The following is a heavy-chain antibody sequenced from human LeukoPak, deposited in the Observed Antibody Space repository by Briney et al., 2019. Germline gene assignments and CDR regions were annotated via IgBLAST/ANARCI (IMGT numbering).Heavy chain of an antibody. CDR2: ISDDETYK. Sequence: GGSLRLSCAASGFTFNSYSMHWVRQAPGKGLEWVTAISDDETYKFYADSVKGRFTISRDNSKNTLYLQMNSLKSEDTAVYYCARGSHRIDYSSSAAFDPWGQGTLVTVSS. CDR1: GFTFNSYS. J-gene: IGHJ5*02. V-gene: IGHV3-30-3*01. CDR3: ARGSHRIDYSSSAAFDP. D-gene: IGHD6-6*01.